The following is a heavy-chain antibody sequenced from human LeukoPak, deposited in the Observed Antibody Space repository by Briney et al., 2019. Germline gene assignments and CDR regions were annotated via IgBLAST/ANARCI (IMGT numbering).Heavy chain of an antibody. V-gene: IGHV4-39*01. D-gene: IGHD6-13*01. Sequence: SGTLSLTCTVSGGSISSSSYYWGWIRQPPGKGLEWIGSIYYSGSTYYNPSLKSRVTISVDTSKNQFSLKLSSVTAADTAVYYCARRASIAAFNWFDPWGQGTLVTVSS. CDR2: IYYSGST. CDR3: ARRASIAAFNWFDP. CDR1: GGSISSSSYY. J-gene: IGHJ5*02.